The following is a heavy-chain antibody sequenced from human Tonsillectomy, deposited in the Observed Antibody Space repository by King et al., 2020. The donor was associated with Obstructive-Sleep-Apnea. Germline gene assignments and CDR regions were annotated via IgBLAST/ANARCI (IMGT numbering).Heavy chain of an antibody. CDR3: AKEQSTVGGNGAFDI. Sequence: EVQLVESGGGLVQPGGSLRLSCAASGFTFSSYAISWVRQAPGKGLEWVSAIGGSGSSTYYADSVKGRFTISRDNSKNTLYLQMNSLRAEDTALYYCAKEQSTVGGNGAFDIWGQGTMVTVAS. D-gene: IGHD6-19*01. CDR1: GFTFSSYA. V-gene: IGHV3-23*04. J-gene: IGHJ3*02. CDR2: IGGSGSST.